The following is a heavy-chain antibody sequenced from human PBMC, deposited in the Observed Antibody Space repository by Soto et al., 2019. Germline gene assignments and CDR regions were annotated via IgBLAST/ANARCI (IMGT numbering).Heavy chain of an antibody. CDR3: ARWGAFRAAAPSDNWFDP. V-gene: IGHV1-69*13. CDR2: IIPIFGTA. J-gene: IGHJ5*02. CDR1: GGTFSSYA. Sequence: ASVKVSCKASGGTFSSYAISWVRQAPGKGLEWMGGIIPIFGTANYAQKFQGRVTITADESTSTAYMELSSLRSEDTAVYYCARWGAFRAAAPSDNWFDPWGQGTLVTVSS. D-gene: IGHD6-13*01.